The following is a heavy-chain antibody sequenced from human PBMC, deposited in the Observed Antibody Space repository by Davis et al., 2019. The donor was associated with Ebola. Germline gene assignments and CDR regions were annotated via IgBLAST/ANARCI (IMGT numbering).Heavy chain of an antibody. CDR3: AKAPDPHHLVSELSGMDV. CDR1: GFTFSSFW. CDR2: ISYDGRNK. Sequence: GESLKISCEASGFTFSSFWMHWVRQAPGKGLEWVAVISYDGRNKYYADSVKGRFTISRDNSKNTLFLQMNSLRAEDTAVYYCAKAPDPHHLVSELSGMDVWGQGTTVTVSS. J-gene: IGHJ6*02. V-gene: IGHV3-30*18. D-gene: IGHD1-14*01.